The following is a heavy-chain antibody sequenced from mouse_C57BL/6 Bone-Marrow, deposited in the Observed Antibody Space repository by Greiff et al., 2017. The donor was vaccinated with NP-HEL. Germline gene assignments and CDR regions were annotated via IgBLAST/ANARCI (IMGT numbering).Heavy chain of an antibody. CDR3: ERYYYGSGYFDY. D-gene: IGHD1-1*01. V-gene: IGHV1-72*01. Sequence: QVQLQQPGAELVKPGASVKLSCKASGYTFTNYWMHWVQQSPGRGLEWIGRIDPNSGGTKYNEQFQSKATLTVDKPSSTAYMHISSLTSEDSEVYYCERYYYGSGYFDYWGQGTTLTVSS. J-gene: IGHJ2*01. CDR2: IDPNSGGT. CDR1: GYTFTNYW.